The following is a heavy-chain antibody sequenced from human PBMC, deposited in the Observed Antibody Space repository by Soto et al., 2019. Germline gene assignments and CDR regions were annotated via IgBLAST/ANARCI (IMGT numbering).Heavy chain of an antibody. CDR2: ISYDGSNK. J-gene: IGHJ5*02. CDR3: ASVPYCGGDCYSRWFDP. Sequence: GGSLRLSCAASGFTFSSYAMHWVRQAPGKGLGWVAVISYDGSNKYYADSVKGRFTISRDNSKNTLYLQMNSLRAEDTAVYYCASVPYCGGDCYSRWFDPWGQGTLVTVSS. D-gene: IGHD2-21*02. V-gene: IGHV3-30-3*01. CDR1: GFTFSSYA.